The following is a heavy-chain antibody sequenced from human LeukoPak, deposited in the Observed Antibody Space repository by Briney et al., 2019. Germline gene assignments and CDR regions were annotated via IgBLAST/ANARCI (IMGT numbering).Heavy chain of an antibody. J-gene: IGHJ4*02. CDR3: ARILRGFYFDP. Sequence: SETLSLTCSVSGDSISSSSYYWGWVRQPPGKGLESIGCIYYSGTTYYNPSLESRVIISVDTSKNQFSLNLRFVTAADTAVYYCARILRGFYFDPWGQGTLVTVSS. CDR1: GDSISSSSYY. CDR2: IYYSGTT. V-gene: IGHV4-39*07. D-gene: IGHD2-21*02.